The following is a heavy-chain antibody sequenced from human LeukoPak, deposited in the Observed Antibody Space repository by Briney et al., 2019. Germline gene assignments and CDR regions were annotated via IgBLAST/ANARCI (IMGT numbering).Heavy chain of an antibody. V-gene: IGHV4-59*01. D-gene: IGHD1-26*01. Sequence: SETLSLTCTVSGVSISSYYWSWIRQPPGKGLEWIGYIYYSESTNYNPSLKSRVTISVDTSKNQFSLRLSSVTPADTAVYYCARDLGGVGATKNFFHYWGQGTLATVSS. CDR1: GVSISSYY. CDR2: IYYSEST. CDR3: ARDLGGVGATKNFFHY. J-gene: IGHJ4*02.